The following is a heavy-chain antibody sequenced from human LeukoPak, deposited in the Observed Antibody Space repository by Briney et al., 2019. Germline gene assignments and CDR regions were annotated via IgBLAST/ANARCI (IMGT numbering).Heavy chain of an antibody. V-gene: IGHV4-59*01. CDR2: IYYSGST. J-gene: IGHJ4*02. Sequence: PSETLSLTCTVSGGSISSYYWSWIRQPPGKGLEWIGYIYYSGSTNYNPSLKSRVTISVDTSKNQFSLKLSSVTAADTAVYYCASLYYDILTGYYFDYWGQGTLVTVSS. CDR1: GGSISSYY. CDR3: ASLYYDILTGYYFDY. D-gene: IGHD3-9*01.